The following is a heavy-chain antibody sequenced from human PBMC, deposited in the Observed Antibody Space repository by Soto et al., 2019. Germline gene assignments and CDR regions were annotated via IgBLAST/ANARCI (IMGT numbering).Heavy chain of an antibody. CDR2: INPAKGNT. CDR1: GYTFTSYT. D-gene: IGHD4-17*01. V-gene: IGHV1-3*01. J-gene: IGHJ3*02. Sequence: QVELVQSGAEVKKPGASVKVSCKASGYTFTSYTLHWVRQAPGHRPERMGWINPAKGNTKYSEKFQDRVTISRDTSATTVFLELSGLTSEDTALYFCARGICTTVTTLPGIWGQGTLVTVSS. CDR3: ARGICTTVTTLPGI.